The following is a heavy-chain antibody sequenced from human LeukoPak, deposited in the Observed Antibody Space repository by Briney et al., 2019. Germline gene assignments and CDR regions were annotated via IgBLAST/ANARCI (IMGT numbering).Heavy chain of an antibody. Sequence: SETLSLTCTVSGGSISSNSNCWAWIRQPPGRGLEWIGSISYGGSTYYSPSLESRVTISVDTSKNQFSLNLSSVTAADTAVYYCARQALWFFDHWGQGTLVTVSS. CDR3: ARQALWFFDH. D-gene: IGHD5-18*01. J-gene: IGHJ4*02. CDR2: ISYGGST. V-gene: IGHV4-39*01. CDR1: GGSISSNSNC.